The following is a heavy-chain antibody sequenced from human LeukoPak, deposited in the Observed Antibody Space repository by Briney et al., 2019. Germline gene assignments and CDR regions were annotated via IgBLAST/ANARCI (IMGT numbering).Heavy chain of an antibody. CDR2: INSRDNVI. Sequence: PGGSLRLSCAASGFTVNTFEMNWVRQAPGKELEWVSYINSRDNVIYYADSVEGRFTISRDNAKNSLSLQMNSLRAEDTAVYYCARGGYCTSTLCYSLNAFDLWGQGTRVTVSS. V-gene: IGHV3-48*03. J-gene: IGHJ3*01. D-gene: IGHD2-2*01. CDR1: GFTVNTFE. CDR3: ARGGYCTSTLCYSLNAFDL.